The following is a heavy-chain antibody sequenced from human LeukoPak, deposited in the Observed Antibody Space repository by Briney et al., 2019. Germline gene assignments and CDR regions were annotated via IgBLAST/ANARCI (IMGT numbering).Heavy chain of an antibody. Sequence: PGGSLRLSCAASGFIFSRNSMNWVRQAPGKGLEWVSSISSSSSYIYYADSVKGRFTISRDNAKNSLYLQMNSLRAEDTAVYYCAKFGIGELSFDYWGQGTLVTVSS. CDR3: AKFGIGELSFDY. CDR1: GFIFSRNS. CDR2: ISSSSSYI. J-gene: IGHJ4*02. D-gene: IGHD3-10*01. V-gene: IGHV3-21*04.